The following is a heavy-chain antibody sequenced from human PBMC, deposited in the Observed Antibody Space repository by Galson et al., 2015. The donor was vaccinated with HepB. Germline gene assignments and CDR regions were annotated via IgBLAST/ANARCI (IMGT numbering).Heavy chain of an antibody. CDR3: ARNELQSGYYYYYYGMDV. CDR1: GYSFTSYW. CDR2: IYPGDSDT. V-gene: IGHV5-51*01. D-gene: IGHD3-3*01. Sequence: QSGAEVKKPGESLKISCKGSGYSFTSYWIGWVRQMPGKGLEWMGIIYPGDSDTRYSPSFQGQVTISADKSISTAYLQWSSLKASDTAVYYCARNELQSGYYYYYYGMDVWGQGTTVTVSS. J-gene: IGHJ6*02.